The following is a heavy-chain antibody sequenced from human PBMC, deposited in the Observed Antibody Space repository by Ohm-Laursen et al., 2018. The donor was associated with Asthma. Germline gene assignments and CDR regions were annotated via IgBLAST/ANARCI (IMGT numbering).Heavy chain of an antibody. CDR2: ISGAGGST. Sequence: SLRLSCTASGFTFSNYAMSWVRQAPGQGLEWVSAISGAGGSTDYADSVKGRFTISRDNSKNTLYMQMNSLRAEDTAVYYCARRDFSGGDTNAAFDIWGQGTMVAVSS. CDR1: GFTFSNYA. V-gene: IGHV3-23*01. D-gene: IGHD2-21*02. CDR3: ARRDFSGGDTNAAFDI. J-gene: IGHJ3*02.